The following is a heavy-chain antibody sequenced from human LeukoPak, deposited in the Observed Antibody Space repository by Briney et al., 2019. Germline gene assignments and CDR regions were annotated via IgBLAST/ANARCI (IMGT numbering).Heavy chain of an antibody. V-gene: IGHV3-74*01. CDR2: INPDGSST. CDR1: GFTFGTYW. Sequence: PGGSLRLSCGASGFTFGTYWMHWVRQAPGKGLVWVSRINPDGSSTGYADSVRGRFTICRDNAKNTLYLQMNSLRAEDTAVYYCTKDFDAATGYWGQGTLVTVSS. CDR3: TKDFDAATGY. D-gene: IGHD3-9*01. J-gene: IGHJ4*02.